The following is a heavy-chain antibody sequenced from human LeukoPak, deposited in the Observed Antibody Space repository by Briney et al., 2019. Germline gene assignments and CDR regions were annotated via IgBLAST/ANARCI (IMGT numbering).Heavy chain of an antibody. CDR2: INSDGSST. CDR1: GFTFSGYA. Sequence: PGGTLRLSCAASGFTFSGYAMSWVRQAPGKGLVWVSRINSDGSSTSYADSVKGRFTISRDNAKNTLYLQMNSLRAEDTAVYYCARDHSPRLLWFGELPSRAMDVWGKGTTVTVSS. V-gene: IGHV3-74*01. D-gene: IGHD3-10*01. J-gene: IGHJ6*04. CDR3: ARDHSPRLLWFGELPSRAMDV.